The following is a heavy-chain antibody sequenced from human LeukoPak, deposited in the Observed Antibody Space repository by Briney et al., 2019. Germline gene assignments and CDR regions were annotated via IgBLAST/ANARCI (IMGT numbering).Heavy chain of an antibody. CDR2: INHSGST. CDR1: GGSISRYY. J-gene: IGHJ6*03. Sequence: SETLSLTCIVSGGSISRYYWSWIRQPPGKGPEWIGYINHSGSTNYNPSLESRVTISVDTSKNQFSLKLSSVTAADTAVYYCARSGSLRVLTGYYRDYYYYYMDVWGKGTTVTVSS. CDR3: ARSGSLRVLTGYYRDYYYYYMDV. D-gene: IGHD3-9*01. V-gene: IGHV4-59*12.